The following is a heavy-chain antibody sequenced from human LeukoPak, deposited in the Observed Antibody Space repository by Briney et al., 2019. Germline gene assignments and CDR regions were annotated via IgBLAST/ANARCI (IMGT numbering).Heavy chain of an antibody. CDR3: VSHSGSYRFDS. CDR1: GDSISSFY. V-gene: IGHV4-59*08. CDR2: ISHSGST. Sequence: SETLSLTCTVSGDSISSFYWSWIRQSSGKGLERIGLISHSGSTNYNPSLKNRVTMSVDPSTSRFSLRLTSVTAADTAVYYCVSHSGSYRFDSWGQGILVTVSS. D-gene: IGHD3-16*02. J-gene: IGHJ4*02.